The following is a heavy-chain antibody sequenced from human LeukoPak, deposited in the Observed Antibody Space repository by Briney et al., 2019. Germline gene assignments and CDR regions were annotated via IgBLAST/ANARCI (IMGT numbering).Heavy chain of an antibody. CDR2: ISISGDTT. D-gene: IGHD3-22*01. J-gene: IGHJ4*02. CDR1: GFTFSSHA. Sequence: SGGSLRLSCGASGFTFSSHAMTWVRQAPGKGLEWVSAISISGDTTYYADAVKGRFTISRDNSKNTVYLQMNSLRAEDTAVYYCARPNSSGYYNEYYFDYWGQGTLVTVSS. CDR3: ARPNSSGYYNEYYFDY. V-gene: IGHV3-23*01.